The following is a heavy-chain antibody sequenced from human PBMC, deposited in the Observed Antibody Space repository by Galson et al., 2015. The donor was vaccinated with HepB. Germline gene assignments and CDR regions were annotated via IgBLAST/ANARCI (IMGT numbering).Heavy chain of an antibody. CDR3: VTDPRRHGSFYDY. J-gene: IGHJ4*02. Sequence: SLRLSCAASGFTFSNTWMTWVRQTPGKGLEWVGRIKSKTDGGTTDYGAPVKGRFSSSRDDSKNTLYLQMNSLRPEDTAVYYCVTDPRRHGSFYDYWGQGTLVTVSS. CDR2: IKSKTDGGTT. CDR1: GFTFSNTW. D-gene: IGHD1-26*01. V-gene: IGHV3-15*01.